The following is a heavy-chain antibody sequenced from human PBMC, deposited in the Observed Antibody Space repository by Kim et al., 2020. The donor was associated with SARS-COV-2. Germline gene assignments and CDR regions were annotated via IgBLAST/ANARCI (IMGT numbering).Heavy chain of an antibody. D-gene: IGHD2-21*02. CDR2: INAGNGNT. Sequence: ASVKVSCKASGYTFTSYAMHWVRQAPGQRLEWMGWINAGNGNTKYSQKFQGRVTITRDTSASTAYMELRSLRSEDTAVYYCSRGGDCGGDCYGNWGQGTLVTVSS. V-gene: IGHV1-3*01. CDR1: GYTFTSYA. J-gene: IGHJ4*02. CDR3: SRGGDCGGDCYGN.